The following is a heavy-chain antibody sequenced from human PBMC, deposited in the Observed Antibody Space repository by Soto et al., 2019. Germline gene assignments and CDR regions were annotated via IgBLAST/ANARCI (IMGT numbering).Heavy chain of an antibody. CDR1: GFTFSSYA. CDR3: AKDSEQLVRPWFDP. V-gene: IGHV3-23*01. D-gene: IGHD6-13*01. J-gene: IGHJ5*02. Sequence: GGSLRLSCAASGFTFSSYAMSWVRQAPGKGLEWVSAISGSGGSTYNADSVKGRFTISRDNSKNTLYLQMNSLRAEDTAVYYCAKDSEQLVRPWFDPWGQGTLVTVSS. CDR2: ISGSGGST.